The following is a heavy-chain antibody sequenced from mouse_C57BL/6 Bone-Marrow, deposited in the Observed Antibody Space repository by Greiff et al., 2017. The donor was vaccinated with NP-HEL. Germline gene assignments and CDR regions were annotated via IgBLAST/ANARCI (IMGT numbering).Heavy chain of an antibody. J-gene: IGHJ4*01. CDR1: GYTFTSYW. V-gene: IGHV1-55*01. CDR3: ARGGNYLEAMDY. D-gene: IGHD2-1*01. Sequence: QVQLQQPGAELVKPGASVKMSCKASGYTFTSYWITWVKQRPGQGLEWIGDIYPGSGSTNYNEKFKSKATLTVDTSSSTAYMQLSSLTSEDSAVDYCARGGNYLEAMDYWGQGTSVTVSS. CDR2: IYPGSGST.